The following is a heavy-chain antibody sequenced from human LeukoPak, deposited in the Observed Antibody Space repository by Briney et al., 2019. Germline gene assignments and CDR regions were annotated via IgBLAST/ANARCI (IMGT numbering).Heavy chain of an antibody. D-gene: IGHD3-10*01. J-gene: IGHJ4*02. CDR2: ISGSGGST. Sequence: GGSLRLSCAASGFTFSSYAMSGVRQAPGKGLEWVSAISGSGGSTYYADSVKGRFTISRDNSKNTLYLQMNSLRAEDTAVYYCAKDREVGYYYGSGSYGDLDYWGQGTLVTVSS. V-gene: IGHV3-23*01. CDR1: GFTFSSYA. CDR3: AKDREVGYYYGSGSYGDLDY.